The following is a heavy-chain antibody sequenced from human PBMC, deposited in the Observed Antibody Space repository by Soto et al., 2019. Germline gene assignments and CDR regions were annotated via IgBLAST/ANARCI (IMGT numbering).Heavy chain of an antibody. Sequence: EVQLLESGGGLVQPGGSLRLSCAASGFTFSNYAMSWVRQAPGKGLEWVSTISTSGGSTYSADSVKGRFTISRDNSKNTMHLPMNSLRAADTAVYYCARDGLGAYTYGSYYFDYWGQGTLVTASS. D-gene: IGHD5-18*01. J-gene: IGHJ4*02. V-gene: IGHV3-23*01. CDR3: ARDGLGAYTYGSYYFDY. CDR2: ISTSGGST. CDR1: GFTFSNYA.